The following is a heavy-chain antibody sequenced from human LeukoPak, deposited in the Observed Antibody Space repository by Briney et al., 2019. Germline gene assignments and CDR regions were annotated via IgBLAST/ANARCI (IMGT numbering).Heavy chain of an antibody. CDR1: GYTFTSYD. V-gene: IGHV1-8*01. J-gene: IGHJ4*02. Sequence: ASVKVSCKASGYTFTSYDINLVRQATGQGLEWMGWMNPNSGNTGYAQKFQGRVTMTRNTSISTAYMELSSLRSEDTAVYYCARSNMVRGVIISRPLDYWGQGTLVTVSS. CDR3: ARSNMVRGVIISRPLDY. D-gene: IGHD3-10*01. CDR2: MNPNSGNT.